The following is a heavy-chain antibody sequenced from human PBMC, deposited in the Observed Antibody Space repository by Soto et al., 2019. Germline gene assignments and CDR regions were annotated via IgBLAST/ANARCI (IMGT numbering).Heavy chain of an antibody. D-gene: IGHD5-18*01. J-gene: IGHJ4*01. CDR1: GGSVSXXXXX. CDR2: IYYSGTT. V-gene: IGHV4-61*01. CDR3: ARGRYSYGHFDF. Sequence: QEXXPGLXKPSETLSLTCTXSGGSVSXXXXXXXWIRQSSGKGPEWIGYIYYSGTTSYXPXXXSXXXXXXXXXXXXXSLELNSVTAADTAVYYCARGRYSYGHFDFWGXXTLVTVSS.